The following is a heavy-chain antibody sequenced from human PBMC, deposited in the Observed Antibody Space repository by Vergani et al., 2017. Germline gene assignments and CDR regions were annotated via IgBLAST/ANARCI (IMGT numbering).Heavy chain of an antibody. CDR2: IYAGDSDV. Sequence: EVQLVQSGAEVKKPGESLKISCQGSGYSITNYWIVWVPQRPGKGLEWMGIIYAGDSDVRYSPSFQGQVTMAVDKSISTVYLQWSSLKASDTATYYCAKAPGFSSLYSSYNWFDPWGQGTQVTVSS. D-gene: IGHD3-3*01. CDR1: GYSITNYW. CDR3: AKAPGFSSLYSSYNWFDP. V-gene: IGHV5-51*03. J-gene: IGHJ5*02.